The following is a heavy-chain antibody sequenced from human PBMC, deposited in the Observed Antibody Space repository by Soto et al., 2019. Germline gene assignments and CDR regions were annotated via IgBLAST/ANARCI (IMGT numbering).Heavy chain of an antibody. D-gene: IGHD6-13*01. CDR1: GFTFSTYS. Sequence: GGSLRLSCAASGFTFSTYSMNWLRQTPERGLEWVSSISGSNSYIYYADSVKGRFTISRDNTKNSLFLQMNSLRTEDTAVYYCARDPGYSSSWFYFDDWGQGTQVTVSS. J-gene: IGHJ4*02. CDR3: ARDPGYSSSWFYFDD. CDR2: ISGSNSYI. V-gene: IGHV3-21*01.